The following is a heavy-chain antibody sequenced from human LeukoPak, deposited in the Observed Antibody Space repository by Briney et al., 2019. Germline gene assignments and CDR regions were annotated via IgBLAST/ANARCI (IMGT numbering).Heavy chain of an antibody. CDR3: AKSSLRGHSLWYFDL. CDR2: INGSSSDT. V-gene: IGHV3-11*06. CDR1: GFTFSDYY. J-gene: IGHJ2*01. D-gene: IGHD3-10*01. Sequence: GGSLRLSCAASGFTFSDYYMTWIRQAPGRGLEWISYINGSSSDTNYADSVRGRFTISRDNAKNTLYLQMNKLRVEDTAVYYCAKSSLRGHSLWYFDLWGRGTPVTVSS.